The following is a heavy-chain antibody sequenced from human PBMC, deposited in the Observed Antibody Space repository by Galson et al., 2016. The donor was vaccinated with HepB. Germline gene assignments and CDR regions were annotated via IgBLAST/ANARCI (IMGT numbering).Heavy chain of an antibody. CDR3: AREFQSSVSSRWFDT. V-gene: IGHV4-31*03. Sequence: TLSLTCTVSGGSISSSGYYWSWIREHPGKGLEWIGYIHDSGSTYYNPSLKSRIIISVDTSKNQFSLELSSVTAADTAVYYCAREFQSSVSSRWFDTWGRGTPVTVSS. CDR1: GGSISSSGYY. D-gene: IGHD5/OR15-5a*01. J-gene: IGHJ5*02. CDR2: IHDSGST.